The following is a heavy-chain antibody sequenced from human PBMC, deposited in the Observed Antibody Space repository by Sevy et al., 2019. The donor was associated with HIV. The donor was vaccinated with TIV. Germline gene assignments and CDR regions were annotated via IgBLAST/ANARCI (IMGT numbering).Heavy chain of an antibody. CDR1: GFTFRTFW. Sequence: GGSLRLSCAASGFTFRTFWMSWVRQAPGKGLEWEAHIKQDGTEKYHVDSVKGRFTIARDNANNSLNLLMNSLRADDTAVYYCARYIGGRPRGYYFDSWGQGTLVTVSS. CDR2: IKQDGTEK. CDR3: ARYIGGRPRGYYFDS. J-gene: IGHJ4*02. D-gene: IGHD6-6*01. V-gene: IGHV3-7*01.